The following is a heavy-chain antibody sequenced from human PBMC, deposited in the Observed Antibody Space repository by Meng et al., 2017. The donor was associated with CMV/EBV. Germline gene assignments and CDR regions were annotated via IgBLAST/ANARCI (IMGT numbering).Heavy chain of an antibody. J-gene: IGHJ4*02. V-gene: IGHV3-23*01. Sequence: GGSLRLSCAASGFTFSSYAMSWVRQAPGKGLEWVSAISGSGGSTYYADSVKGRFTISRDNSKNTLYLQMNSLRAEDTAVYYCAKDLYYDFWSGYQDYWGQGTLVTVSS. D-gene: IGHD3-3*01. CDR1: GFTFSSYA. CDR2: ISGSGGST. CDR3: AKDLYYDFWSGYQDY.